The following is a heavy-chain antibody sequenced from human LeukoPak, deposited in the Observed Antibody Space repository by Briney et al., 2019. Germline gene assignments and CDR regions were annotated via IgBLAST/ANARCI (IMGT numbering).Heavy chain of an antibody. CDR2: IRNKANSYTT. CDR3: VAMLRGVGY. J-gene: IGHJ4*02. V-gene: IGHV3-72*01. CDR1: GFTLSDHY. D-gene: IGHD3-10*01. Sequence: GGSLRLSCAASGFTLSDHYMDWVRQAPGKGLEWVGRIRNKANSYTTEYAASVKGRFTISRDDSKNSLYLQMNSLKTEDTAVYYCVAMLRGVGYWGQGTLVTVSS.